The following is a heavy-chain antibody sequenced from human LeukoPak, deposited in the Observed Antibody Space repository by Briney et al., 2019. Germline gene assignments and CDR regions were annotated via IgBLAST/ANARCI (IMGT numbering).Heavy chain of an antibody. CDR2: IDGTSTNI. D-gene: IGHD6-6*01. J-gene: IGHJ4*02. CDR3: ARDDPSMIAALHY. Sequence: GRSLRLSCAASGFTFSSYRMNWVRQAPGKGLEWVSSIDGTSTNIYYADSVKGRFTISRDNAKNSVYLQMNSLRAEDTAVYFCARDDPSMIAALHYWGQGTLVTVSS. CDR1: GFTFSSYR. V-gene: IGHV3-21*01.